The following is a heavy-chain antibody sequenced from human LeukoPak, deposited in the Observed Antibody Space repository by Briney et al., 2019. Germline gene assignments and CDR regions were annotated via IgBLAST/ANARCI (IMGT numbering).Heavy chain of an antibody. D-gene: IGHD3-3*01. Sequence: SQTLSLTCTVSGGSISSCRYYWSWIRQPAGKGLEWIGRIYTSGSTKYNPSLKSRASIAVDTSKNQFSLNLSSVTAADTAVYYCARDIGEWLISYFDYWGQGTLVTVSS. V-gene: IGHV4-61*02. CDR2: IYTSGST. CDR3: ARDIGEWLISYFDY. J-gene: IGHJ4*02. CDR1: GGSISSCRYY.